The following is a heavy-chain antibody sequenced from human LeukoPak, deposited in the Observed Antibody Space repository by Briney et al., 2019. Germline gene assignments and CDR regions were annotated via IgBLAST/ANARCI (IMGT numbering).Heavy chain of an antibody. CDR2: INPSGGST. J-gene: IGHJ5*02. V-gene: IGHV1-46*01. Sequence: ASVKVSCKASGYTFTSYYMHWVRQAPGQGLEWMGIINPSGGSTSYAQKFQGRVTMTRDTSTSTVYMELSSLRSEDTAVYYCAIMIWFGELQRWFDPWGQGTLVTVSS. CDR1: GYTFTSYY. D-gene: IGHD3-10*01. CDR3: AIMIWFGELQRWFDP.